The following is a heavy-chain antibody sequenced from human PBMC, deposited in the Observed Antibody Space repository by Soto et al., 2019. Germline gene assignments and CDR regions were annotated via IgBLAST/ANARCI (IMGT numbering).Heavy chain of an antibody. V-gene: IGHV3-23*01. CDR2: ISGSGGST. CDR3: ATPMWDIVVVPAALDAAAFDY. J-gene: IGHJ4*02. D-gene: IGHD2-2*01. Sequence: GGSLRLSCAASGFTFSRYAINRVRQAPEKGLEWVSAISGSGGSTYYADSVKGRFTISRDNSKNTLYLQMNSLRAEDTAVYYCATPMWDIVVVPAALDAAAFDYWGQGTLVTVSS. CDR1: GFTFSRYA.